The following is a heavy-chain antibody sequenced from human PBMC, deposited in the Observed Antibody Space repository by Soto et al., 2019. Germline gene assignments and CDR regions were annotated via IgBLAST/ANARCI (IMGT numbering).Heavy chain of an antibody. CDR2: ISTSIDAT. D-gene: IGHD6-6*01. V-gene: IGHV3-23*01. Sequence: GGSLRLSCAASGFAFSNYAMHWVRQAPGKGLEWVSSISTSIDATYYADSVKGRFTIPRDDSKNTLYLQMNSLRAEDSAIYYCAKDRTVAARNFDYWGQGTQVTVSS. CDR1: GFAFSNYA. CDR3: AKDRTVAARNFDY. J-gene: IGHJ4*02.